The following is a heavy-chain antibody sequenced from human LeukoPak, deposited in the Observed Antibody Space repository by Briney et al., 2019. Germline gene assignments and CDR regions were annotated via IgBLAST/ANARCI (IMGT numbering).Heavy chain of an antibody. D-gene: IGHD3-3*01. Sequence: SETLSLTCAVYGGSFSGYYWSWIRQPPGKGLEWIGEINHSGSTNYNPSLKSRVTISVDTSKNQFSLKLSSVTAADTAVYYCARWGRIWSGYYTARPGYYYYYMDVWGKGTTVTVSS. CDR3: ARWGRIWSGYYTARPGYYYYYMDV. J-gene: IGHJ6*03. CDR1: GGSFSGYY. CDR2: INHSGST. V-gene: IGHV4-34*01.